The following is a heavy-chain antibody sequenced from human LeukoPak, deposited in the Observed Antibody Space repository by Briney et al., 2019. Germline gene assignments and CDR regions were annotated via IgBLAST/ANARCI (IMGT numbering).Heavy chain of an antibody. D-gene: IGHD6-13*01. V-gene: IGHV4-39*01. Sequence: PSETLSLTCTVSGGSISSSSYYWGWIRQPPGKGLEWIGSIYYSGSTYYNPSLKSRVTISVDTSKNQFSLKLSSVTAADTAVYYCARTPDPYSSSWSIPKYYFDYWGQGTLVTVSS. CDR3: ARTPDPYSSSWSIPKYYFDY. CDR2: IYYSGST. CDR1: GGSISSSSYY. J-gene: IGHJ4*02.